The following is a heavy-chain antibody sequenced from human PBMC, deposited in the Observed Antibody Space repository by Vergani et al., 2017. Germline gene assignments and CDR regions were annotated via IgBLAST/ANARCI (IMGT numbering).Heavy chain of an antibody. CDR3: ARETQDSSSWFVSRYFDL. D-gene: IGHD6-13*01. V-gene: IGHV1-2*02. CDR1: GYTFTGYY. CDR2: INPNGGGT. J-gene: IGHJ2*01. Sequence: QVQLVQSGAEVKKPGASVKISCKASGYTFTGYYMHWVRQAPEQGLEWMGWINPNGGGTNYAQKVQGRVTMTRDTSISTAYMELSRLRSDDTAVYYCARETQDSSSWFVSRYFDLWGRGTLVTVSA.